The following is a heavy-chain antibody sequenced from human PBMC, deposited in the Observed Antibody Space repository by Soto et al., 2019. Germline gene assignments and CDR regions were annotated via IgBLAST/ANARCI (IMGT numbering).Heavy chain of an antibody. CDR3: ARVPIYDYSKGDY. J-gene: IGHJ4*02. CDR2: IYYSGST. Sequence: SETLSLTCTVSGGSISSGGYYWSWIRQHPGKGLEWIGYIYYSGSTYYNPSLKSRVTISVDTSKNQFSLKLSSVTAADTAVYYCARVPIYDYSKGDYWGQGTLVTVSS. D-gene: IGHD4-4*01. CDR1: GGSISSGGYY. V-gene: IGHV4-31*03.